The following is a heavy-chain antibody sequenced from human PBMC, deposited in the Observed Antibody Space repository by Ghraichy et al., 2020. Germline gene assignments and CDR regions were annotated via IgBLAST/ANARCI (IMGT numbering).Heavy chain of an antibody. D-gene: IGHD3-3*01. J-gene: IGHJ5*02. V-gene: IGHV4-34*01. CDR1: GGSFSGYY. Sequence: SETLSLTCAVYGGSFSGYYWSWIRQPPGKGLEWIGEINHSGSTNYNPSLKSRVTISVDTSKNQFSLKLSSVTAADTAVYYCARWVRDYDFWSGYYVNWFDPWGQGTLVTVSS. CDR3: ARWVRDYDFWSGYYVNWFDP. CDR2: INHSGST.